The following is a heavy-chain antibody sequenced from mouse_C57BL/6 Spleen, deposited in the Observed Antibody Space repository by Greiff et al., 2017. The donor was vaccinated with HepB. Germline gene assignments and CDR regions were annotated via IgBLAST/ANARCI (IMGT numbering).Heavy chain of an antibody. V-gene: IGHV14-4*01. J-gene: IGHJ3*01. CDR2: IDPENGDT. D-gene: IGHD2-4*01. Sequence: VQLQQSGAELVRPGASVKLSCTASGFNIKDDYMHWVKQRPEQGLEWIGWIDPENGDTEYASKFQGKATITADTSSNTAYLQLSSLTSEDTAVYYCTTWDYLFAYWGQGTLVTVSA. CDR1: GFNIKDDY. CDR3: TTWDYLFAY.